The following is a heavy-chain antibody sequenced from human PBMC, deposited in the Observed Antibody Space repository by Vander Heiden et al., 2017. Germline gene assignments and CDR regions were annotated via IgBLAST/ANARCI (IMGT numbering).Heavy chain of an antibody. V-gene: IGHV3-23*01. J-gene: IGHJ4*02. CDR2: ISSLSGST. CDR3: ARRVGFNYGANDY. CDR1: GFTFSNWG. Sequence: EVQLLESGGDLVQPGGSLRLSWAASGFTFSNWGMTWGRQTPGKGLEWVSAISSLSGSTYYVDSVKGRFTISRDNSKNTVYLQMNSLRAEDTAVYYCARRVGFNYGANDYWGQGTLVTVSS. D-gene: IGHD5-18*01.